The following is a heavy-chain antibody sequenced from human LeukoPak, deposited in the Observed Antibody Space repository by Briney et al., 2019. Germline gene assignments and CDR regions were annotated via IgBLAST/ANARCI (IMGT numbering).Heavy chain of an antibody. CDR3: ARDNGIYYGSGSYSDDY. Sequence: ASVKVSCKASGGTFSSYAISWVRQAPGQGLEWMGGIIPIFGTANYAQKFQGRVTITADESTSTAYMELSSLRSEDTAVYYCARDNGIYYGSGSYSDDYWGQGTLVTVSS. CDR1: GGTFSSYA. V-gene: IGHV1-69*13. CDR2: IIPIFGTA. D-gene: IGHD3-10*01. J-gene: IGHJ4*02.